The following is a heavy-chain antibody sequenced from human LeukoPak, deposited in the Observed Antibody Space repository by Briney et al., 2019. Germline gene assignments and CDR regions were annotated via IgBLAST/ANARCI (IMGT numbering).Heavy chain of an antibody. CDR2: IKQDGSEK. V-gene: IGHV3-7*01. CDR3: ARGASSGGDPGGDY. D-gene: IGHD5-18*01. J-gene: IGHJ4*02. CDR1: GFTFSSYW. Sequence: HPGGSLRLSCAASGFTFSSYWMSWVRQAPGKGLEWVANIKQDGSEKYYVDSVKGRFTISRDNAKNSLYLQMNSLRAEDTAVYYCARGASSGGDPGGDYWGQGTLAAVSS.